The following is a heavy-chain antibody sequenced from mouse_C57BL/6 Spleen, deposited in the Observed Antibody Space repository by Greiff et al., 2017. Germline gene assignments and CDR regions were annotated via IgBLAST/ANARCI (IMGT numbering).Heavy chain of an antibody. Sequence: EVQLQQSGPELVKPGASVKISCKASGYSFTGYYMNWVKQSPEKSLEWIGEINPSTGGTTYNQKFKAKATLTVDKSSSTAYMQLKSRTSEDSAVYYCARSNDGYFDYWGQGTTLTVSS. D-gene: IGHD2-3*01. J-gene: IGHJ2*01. CDR2: INPSTGGT. V-gene: IGHV1-42*01. CDR1: GYSFTGYY. CDR3: ARSNDGYFDY.